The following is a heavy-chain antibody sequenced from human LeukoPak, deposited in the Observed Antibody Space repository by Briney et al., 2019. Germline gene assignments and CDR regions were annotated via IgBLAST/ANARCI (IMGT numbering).Heavy chain of an antibody. D-gene: IGHD3-9*01. CDR1: GFTFSSYG. CDR2: ISYDGSNK. CDR3: AKVYPYRYDILTGTPFDY. Sequence: GSLRLSCAASGFTFSSYGMHWVRQAPGKGLEWVAVISYDGSNKYYADSVKGRFTISRDNSKNTLYLQMNSLRAEDTAVYYCAKVYPYRYDILTGTPFDYWGQGTLVTVSS. J-gene: IGHJ4*02. V-gene: IGHV3-30*18.